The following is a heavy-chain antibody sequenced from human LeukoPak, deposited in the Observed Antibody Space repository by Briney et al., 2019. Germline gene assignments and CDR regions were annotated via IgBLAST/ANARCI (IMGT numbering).Heavy chain of an antibody. J-gene: IGHJ4*02. CDR3: AHMRLGYCSGGSCKAYDY. D-gene: IGHD2-15*01. Sequence: SGPTLVKPTQTLTLTCTFSGFSLSTSGVGVGWIRQPPGKALEWLALIYWDDDMRYSPSLKSRLTITKDTSKNQVVLTMTNMDPVDTATYYCAHMRLGYCSGGSCKAYDYWGQGTLVTVSS. CDR1: GFSLSTSGVG. CDR2: IYWDDDM. V-gene: IGHV2-5*02.